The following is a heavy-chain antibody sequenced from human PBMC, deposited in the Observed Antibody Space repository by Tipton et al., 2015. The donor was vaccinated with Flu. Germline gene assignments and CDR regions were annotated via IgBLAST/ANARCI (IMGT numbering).Heavy chain of an antibody. V-gene: IGHV4-38-2*01. CDR1: GDSIGYPFF. D-gene: IGHD4-11*01. CDR3: VRRDYSNYVSEPKNWFDP. CDR2: IHRSGNG. Sequence: TLSLTCSVSGDSIGYPFFWGWIRQAPGKGLEWIGNIHRSGNGYYNPSLRSRVIMTVDGAKNQFSLRLTSVTATDTAVYYCVRRDYSNYVSEPKNWFDPWGPGTLVTVSS. J-gene: IGHJ5*02.